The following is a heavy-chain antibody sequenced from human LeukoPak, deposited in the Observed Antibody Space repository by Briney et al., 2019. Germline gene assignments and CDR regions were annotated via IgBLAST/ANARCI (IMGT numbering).Heavy chain of an antibody. D-gene: IGHD2-2*01. CDR3: ARMGPWIVVVPAAITRYNWFDP. V-gene: IGHV4-34*01. J-gene: IGHJ5*02. CDR2: INHSGST. CDR1: GFTFSSYS. Sequence: PGGSLRLSCAASGFTFSSYSMNWVRQPPGKGLEWIGEINHSGSTNYNPSLKSRVTISVDTSKNQFSLKLSSVTAADTAVYYCARMGPWIVVVPAAITRYNWFDPWGQGTLVTVSS.